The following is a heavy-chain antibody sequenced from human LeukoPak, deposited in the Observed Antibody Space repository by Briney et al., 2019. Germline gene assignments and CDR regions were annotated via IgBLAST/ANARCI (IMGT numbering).Heavy chain of an antibody. J-gene: IGHJ4*02. CDR1: GYTFSSYG. CDR2: ISAYDGNT. V-gene: IGHV1-18*01. CDR3: ARAVRGYSYAYLPY. Sequence: ASVKVSCKASGYTFSSYGISWVRQAPGEGFEWMGWISAYDGNTDYAQNLQGRVTMTTDTSTSTAYMELRSLRSDDTAVYYCARAVRGYSYAYLPYWGQGTLVTVSS. D-gene: IGHD5-18*01.